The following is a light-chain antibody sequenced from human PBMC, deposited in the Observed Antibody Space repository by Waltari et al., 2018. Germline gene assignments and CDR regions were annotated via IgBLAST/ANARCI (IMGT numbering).Light chain of an antibody. J-gene: IGKJ2*01. CDR2: WAS. CDR3: QQYYSSPLT. V-gene: IGKV4-1*01. CDR1: QSVLYSSNNKNY. Sequence: DIVMTQSPDSLVVSLGERATINCKSSQSVLYSSNNKNYLAWYQQKPGQPPKLLIYWASTRESGVPDRFSGSGSGTDFTLTISSLQAEDVAVYYCQQYYSSPLTFGQGTKLEI.